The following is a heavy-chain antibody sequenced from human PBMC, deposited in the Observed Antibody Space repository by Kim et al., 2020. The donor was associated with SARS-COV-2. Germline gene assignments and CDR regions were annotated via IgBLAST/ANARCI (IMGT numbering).Heavy chain of an antibody. Sequence: ASVKVSCKASGYTFTSYDINWVRQATGQGLEWMGWMNPNSGNTGYAQKFQGRVTMTRNTSISTAYMELSSLRSEDTAVYYCARLPTYYDYVWGSYRYVSDYWGQGTLVTVSA. CDR2: MNPNSGNT. CDR1: GYTFTSYD. D-gene: IGHD3-16*02. V-gene: IGHV1-8*01. J-gene: IGHJ4*02. CDR3: ARLPTYYDYVWGSYRYVSDY.